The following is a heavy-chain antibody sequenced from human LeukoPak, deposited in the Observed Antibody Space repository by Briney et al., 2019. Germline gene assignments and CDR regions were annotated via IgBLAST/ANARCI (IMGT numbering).Heavy chain of an antibody. CDR1: GYTFTGYY. J-gene: IGHJ4*02. Sequence: RASVKVSCKASGYTFTGYYMHWVRQAPGQGLEWMGWISAYNGNTNYAQKLQGRVTMTTDTSTSTAYMELRSLRSDDTAVYYCARDPIVVVPAANLHNHVFDYWGQGTLVTVSS. V-gene: IGHV1-18*04. D-gene: IGHD2-2*01. CDR3: ARDPIVVVPAANLHNHVFDY. CDR2: ISAYNGNT.